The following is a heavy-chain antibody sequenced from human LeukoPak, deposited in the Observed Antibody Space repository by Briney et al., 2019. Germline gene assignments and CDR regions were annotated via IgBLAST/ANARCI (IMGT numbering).Heavy chain of an antibody. J-gene: IGHJ4*02. CDR2: INQDGRET. CDR1: GFTFSSSW. V-gene: IGHV3-7*01. D-gene: IGHD3-10*01. Sequence: PGGSLRLSCAASGFTFSSSWMTWVRQAPGKALEWVANINQDGRETYYEGSVKGRFITFRDNAKSSLYLQMNSLRAEDTAVYYCARMDRGLVRDWGQGTLVTVSS. CDR3: ARMDRGLVRD.